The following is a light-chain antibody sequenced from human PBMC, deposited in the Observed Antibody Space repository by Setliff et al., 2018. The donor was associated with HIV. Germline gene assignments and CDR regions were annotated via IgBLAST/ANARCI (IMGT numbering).Light chain of an antibody. Sequence: QSALTQPPSASGTPGQRVTISCSGSSSNTGSNTVNWYQQFPGTAPKLLIYSNNQRPSGVPDRFSGSKSGNTASLTISGLQAEDEADYYCCSYAGSYVFGTGTKVTVL. V-gene: IGLV1-44*01. CDR2: SNN. J-gene: IGLJ1*01. CDR3: CSYAGSYV. CDR1: SSNTGSNT.